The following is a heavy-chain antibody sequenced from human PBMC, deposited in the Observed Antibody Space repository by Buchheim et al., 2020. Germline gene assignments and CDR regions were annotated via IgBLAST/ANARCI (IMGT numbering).Heavy chain of an antibody. CDR1: GGSFSGYY. J-gene: IGHJ6*02. CDR3: ARNRLGPAASNLVVYYYYYGMDV. V-gene: IGHV4-34*01. D-gene: IGHD4-11*01. Sequence: QVQLQQWGAGLLKPSETLSLTCAVYGGSFSGYYWSWIRQPPGKGLEWIGEINHSGSTNYNPSLKSRVTISVDTSKNQFSLKLSSVTAADTAVYYCARNRLGPAASNLVVYYYYYGMDVWGQGTT. CDR2: INHSGST.